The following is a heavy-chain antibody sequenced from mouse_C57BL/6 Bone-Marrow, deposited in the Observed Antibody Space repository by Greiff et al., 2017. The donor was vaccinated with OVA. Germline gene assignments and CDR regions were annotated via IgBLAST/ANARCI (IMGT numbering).Heavy chain of an antibody. CDR3: ARDRGDLWYFDV. J-gene: IGHJ1*03. CDR1: GFTFSDYY. D-gene: IGHD3-1*01. V-gene: IGHV5-16*01. Sequence: EVQVVESEGGLVQPGSSMKLSCTASGFTFSDYYMAWVRQVPEKGLEWVANINYDGSSTYYLDSLKSRFIISRDNAKNILYLQMSSLKSEDTATYYCARDRGDLWYFDVWGTGTTVTVSS. CDR2: INYDGSST.